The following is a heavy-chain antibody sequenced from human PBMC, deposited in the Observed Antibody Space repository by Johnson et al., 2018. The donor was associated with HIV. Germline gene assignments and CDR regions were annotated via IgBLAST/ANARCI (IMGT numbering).Heavy chain of an antibody. CDR1: GFTFDDYG. D-gene: IGHD3-22*01. J-gene: IGHJ3*02. Sequence: EVQLVESGGGLIQPGGSLRLSCAASGFTFDDYGMSWVRQPPGKGLEWVSGINWNGGSTDYADSVKGRFTISRDNSKNTLYLQMNTLRAEDTAVYYCARLIAVVIDGFDIWGQGTMVTVSA. V-gene: IGHV3-20*04. CDR3: ARLIAVVIDGFDI. CDR2: INWNGGST.